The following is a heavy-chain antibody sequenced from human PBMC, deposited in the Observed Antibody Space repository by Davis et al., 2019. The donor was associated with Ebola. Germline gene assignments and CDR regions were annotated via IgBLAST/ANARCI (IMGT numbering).Heavy chain of an antibody. Sequence: ASVKVSCKASGYTFSSYGISWVRQAPGQGLEWMGWISAYNGNTNYAQKLQVRFTMTTDTSTSTAYMDPRSLRSDDTAVYYCARDPLAYSSSPDGMDVWGQGTTVTVSS. CDR3: ARDPLAYSSSPDGMDV. V-gene: IGHV1-18*01. CDR2: ISAYNGNT. CDR1: GYTFSSYG. J-gene: IGHJ6*02. D-gene: IGHD6-13*01.